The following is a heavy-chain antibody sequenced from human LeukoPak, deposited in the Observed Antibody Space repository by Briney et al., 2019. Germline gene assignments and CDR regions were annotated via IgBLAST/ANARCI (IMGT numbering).Heavy chain of an antibody. Sequence: SETLSLTCAVYGRSFSGYYWSWIRQPPGKGLEWIGEINHSGSTNYNPSLKSRVTISVDTSKNQFSLKLSSVTAADTAVYYCARARYYYGSGNYYYGMDVWGQGTTVTVSS. V-gene: IGHV4-34*01. CDR1: GRSFSGYY. D-gene: IGHD3-10*01. CDR2: INHSGST. CDR3: ARARYYYGSGNYYYGMDV. J-gene: IGHJ6*02.